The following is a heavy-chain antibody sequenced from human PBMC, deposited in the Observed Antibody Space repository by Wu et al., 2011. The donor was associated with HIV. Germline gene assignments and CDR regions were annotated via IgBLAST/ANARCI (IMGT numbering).Heavy chain of an antibody. CDR3: ARGHVITMIVGPGYWYFDL. CDR2: INPNSGDT. D-gene: IGHD3-22*01. V-gene: IGHV1-2*02. CDR1: GYTFTVYY. J-gene: IGHJ2*01. Sequence: QVQLLQSGTEVKKPGASVKVSCKASGYTFTVYYMHWVRQAPGQGLEWMGWINPNSGDTNYAQKFQGRVTMTRDTSISTAYMELSRLRSDDTAVYYCARGHVITMIVGPGYWYFDLWGRGTLVTVSS.